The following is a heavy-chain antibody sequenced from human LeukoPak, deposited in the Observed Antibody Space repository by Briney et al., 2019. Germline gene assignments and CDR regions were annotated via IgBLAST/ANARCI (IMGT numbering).Heavy chain of an antibody. Sequence: GGSLRLSCEGSGFTFSDYWMGWVRQAPGKGLEWVANIIKDGSDKYYVDSVKGRFSISRDNAKNSVYLQMSGLRVEDTAAYYCTRELWPADYWGQGILVTVSS. V-gene: IGHV3-7*01. D-gene: IGHD3-16*01. CDR3: TRELWPADY. CDR2: IIKDGSDK. CDR1: GFTFSDYW. J-gene: IGHJ4*02.